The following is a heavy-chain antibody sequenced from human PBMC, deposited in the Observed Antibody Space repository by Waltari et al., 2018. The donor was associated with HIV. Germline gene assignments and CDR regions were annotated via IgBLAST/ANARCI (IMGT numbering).Heavy chain of an antibody. CDR2: IKQDGSQK. D-gene: IGHD1-1*01. CDR1: GFNFNKYW. V-gene: IGHV3-7*01. CDR3: TKGTTHDN. J-gene: IGHJ4*02. Sequence: EGRLVESGGGLVQPGGSLRLSCAGSGFNFNKYWMTWVRLAPGKVLEWVANIKQDGSQKHYVDSAKGRLTISRDNAKNSVFLQMNDLREDDTATYYCTKGTTHDNWGQGTLVTVSS.